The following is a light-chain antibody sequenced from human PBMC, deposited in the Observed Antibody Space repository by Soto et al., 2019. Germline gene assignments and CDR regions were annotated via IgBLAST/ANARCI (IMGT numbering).Light chain of an antibody. J-gene: IGLJ1*01. CDR1: SSDVGGYEY. Sequence: QSVLTQPASVSGSPGRSITISCTGTSSDVGGYEYVSWYQQHPGKAPKLMIYEVRDRPSGVSSRFSGSKSGNTASLTISGLQAEDEADYYCSSYRGGSTYVFGTGTKVTVL. V-gene: IGLV2-14*01. CDR2: EVR. CDR3: SSYRGGSTYV.